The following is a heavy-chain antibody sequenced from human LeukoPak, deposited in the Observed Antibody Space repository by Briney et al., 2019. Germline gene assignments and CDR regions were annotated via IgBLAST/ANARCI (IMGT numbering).Heavy chain of an antibody. D-gene: IGHD6-19*01. Sequence: GGSLRLSCAASGFTFSDYYMTWIRQAPGKGLEWVSYISGSGISIYYADSVKGRFTISRDNAKNSLYLQMNSLRAEDTALYHCAKGDRNGWYFDYWGLGTLVTVSS. CDR2: ISGSGISI. V-gene: IGHV3-11*01. CDR3: AKGDRNGWYFDY. J-gene: IGHJ4*02. CDR1: GFTFSDYY.